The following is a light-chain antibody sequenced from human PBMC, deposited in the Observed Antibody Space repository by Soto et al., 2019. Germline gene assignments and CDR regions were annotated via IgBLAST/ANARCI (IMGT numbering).Light chain of an antibody. V-gene: IGKV3-15*01. J-gene: IGKJ4*01. Sequence: EIVMTQSPATLSVSPGERATLSCRASQSVSSNLAWYQQKPGQPPRLLIYGASTRATGIPARFSGSGSGTEFTLTNSSLLSEDFAVYYCQQYNNWPPLTFGGGTKVEIK. CDR1: QSVSSN. CDR3: QQYNNWPPLT. CDR2: GAS.